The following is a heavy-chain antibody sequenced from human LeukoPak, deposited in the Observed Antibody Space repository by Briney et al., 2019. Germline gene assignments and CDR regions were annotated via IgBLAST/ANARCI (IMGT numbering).Heavy chain of an antibody. J-gene: IGHJ4*02. CDR1: GGTFSSYA. CDR3: ARGGNYYGSGSPFDY. Sequence: ASVKVSCKASGGTFSSYAISWVRQAPGQGLEWMGGIIPIFGTANYAQKFQGRVTITADESTSTAYMELSSLRSEDTAVYYCARGGNYYGSGSPFDYWGQGTLVTVSS. D-gene: IGHD3-10*01. CDR2: IIPIFGTA. V-gene: IGHV1-69*01.